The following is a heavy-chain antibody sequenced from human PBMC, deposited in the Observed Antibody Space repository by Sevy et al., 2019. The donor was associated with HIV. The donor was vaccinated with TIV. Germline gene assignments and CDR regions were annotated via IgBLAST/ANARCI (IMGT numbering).Heavy chain of an antibody. J-gene: IGHJ6*02. Sequence: GGSLRLSCAASGFTFSSYNMNWVRQAPGKGLEWVSSISSSSNYIYYADSMKGRFTFSREKAKNLLYLQMNSLRAEDTAVYYWARVVAYCSGGSCFPGYYYGMDVWGQGTTVTVSS. CDR1: GFTFSSYN. CDR3: ARVVAYCSGGSCFPGYYYGMDV. V-gene: IGHV3-21*01. D-gene: IGHD2-15*01. CDR2: ISSSSNYI.